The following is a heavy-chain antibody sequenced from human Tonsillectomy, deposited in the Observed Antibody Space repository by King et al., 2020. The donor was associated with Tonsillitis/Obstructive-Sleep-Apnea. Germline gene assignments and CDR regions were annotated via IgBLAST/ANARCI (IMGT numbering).Heavy chain of an antibody. D-gene: IGHD2-15*01. Sequence: TLKEACPVLVKPTETLTLTCTVSGLSLSSARLGWSCIRRSPGKARMLLAHTFSIEEKYYHTSLESRLTISNDTSKSQVVLTMTNVDPVDTATYYCARMVVRPLSEIYYYYMDVWGKGTTVTVSS. J-gene: IGHJ6*03. CDR2: TFSIEEK. CDR3: ARMVVRPLSEIYYYYMDV. V-gene: IGHV2-26*01. CDR1: GLSLSSARLG.